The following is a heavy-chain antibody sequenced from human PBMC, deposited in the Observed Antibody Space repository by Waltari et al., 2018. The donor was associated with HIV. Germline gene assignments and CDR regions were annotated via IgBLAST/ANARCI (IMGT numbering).Heavy chain of an antibody. Sequence: QVQLQESGPGLVKPSETLSLTCTVSGGSISSYYWSWIRQPPGKGLEWIGYIYYSGSTNYNPALKSRVTISVDTSKNQFSLKLSSVTAEDTAVYYCARDRWSSGWYGGFDYWGKGTLVTVSS. CDR1: GGSISSYY. V-gene: IGHV4-59*01. CDR2: IYYSGST. CDR3: ARDRWSSGWYGGFDY. D-gene: IGHD6-19*01. J-gene: IGHJ4*02.